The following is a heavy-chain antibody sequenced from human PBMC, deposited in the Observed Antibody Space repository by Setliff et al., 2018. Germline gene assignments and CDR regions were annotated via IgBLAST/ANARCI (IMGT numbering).Heavy chain of an antibody. D-gene: IGHD1-26*01. J-gene: IGHJ6*03. Sequence: SVKVSCKASGGSFRTKEISWVRQAPGQGLEWMGGITPILGVPNYAQNFQGRVTIPADTSTTTVYMELSSLRFDDTAVYYCATVVRGGTSRTSYYYYYMDVWGKGTTVTVSS. CDR3: ATVVRGGTSRTSYYYYYMDV. CDR1: GGSFRTKE. V-gene: IGHV1-69*10. CDR2: ITPILGVP.